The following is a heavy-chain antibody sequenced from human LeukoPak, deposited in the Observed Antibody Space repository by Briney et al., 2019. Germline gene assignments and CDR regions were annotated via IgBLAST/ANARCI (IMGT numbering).Heavy chain of an antibody. CDR2: IDYSGSTK. J-gene: IGHJ1*01. CDR3: VVWVAYDILTTYPGAEYFQH. V-gene: IGHV3-48*03. Sequence: GGSLRLPCAGSGFTFSSFPMNWVRQASGKGLEWISYIDYSGSTKYYADSVKGRFTISRDNAKNSVYLQMNSLRAEDTAVYYCVVWVAYDILTTYPGAEYFQHWGQGTLVSVSS. D-gene: IGHD3-9*01. CDR1: GFTFSSFP.